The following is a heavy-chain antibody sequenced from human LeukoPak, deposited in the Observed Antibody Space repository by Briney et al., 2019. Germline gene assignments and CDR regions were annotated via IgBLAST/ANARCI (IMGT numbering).Heavy chain of an antibody. CDR2: ISGDGINK. Sequence: GGSLRLSCAASGFTFRNNALHWVRQAPGKGLEGMGIISGDGINKYYADSVKGRFTSSRDNSENTVYLQMTSLRDEDTAMYFCARGAPADPTYYYVSSDYRVDSWGQRTLVTVSS. J-gene: IGHJ4*02. CDR3: ARGAPADPTYYYVSSDYRVDS. CDR1: GFTFRNNA. V-gene: IGHV3-30*01. D-gene: IGHD3-22*01.